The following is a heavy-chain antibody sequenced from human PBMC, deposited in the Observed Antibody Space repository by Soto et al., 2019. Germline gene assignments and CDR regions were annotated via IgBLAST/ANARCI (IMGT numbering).Heavy chain of an antibody. V-gene: IGHV4-30-4*01. CDR3: ASDPLGGAGMDV. Sequence: QVQLQESGPGLVKPSQTLSLTCTVSGGSISSGRYYWSWIRQPPGKGLEWIGYIYYSGSTYYNPYLKSRVTISVDTSKNQFSLKLRSVTAADTGVYFCASDPLGGAGMDVWGQGTTVTVSS. CDR1: GGSISSGRYY. J-gene: IGHJ6*02. CDR2: IYYSGST.